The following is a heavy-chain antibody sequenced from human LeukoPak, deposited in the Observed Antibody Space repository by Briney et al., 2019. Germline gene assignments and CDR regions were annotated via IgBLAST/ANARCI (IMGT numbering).Heavy chain of an antibody. V-gene: IGHV1-69*13. CDR3: ARDSNAYSGSYH. J-gene: IGHJ5*02. D-gene: IGHD1-26*01. CDR1: GVTLSSYA. CDR2: IIPIFGTA. Sequence: SVKASCKPSGVTLSSYAISWVRQAPGQGREWMGGIIPIFGTANYTQKFQGRVTITADESTSTAYMELSSLRSEDTAVYYCARDSNAYSGSYHWGQGTLVTVSS.